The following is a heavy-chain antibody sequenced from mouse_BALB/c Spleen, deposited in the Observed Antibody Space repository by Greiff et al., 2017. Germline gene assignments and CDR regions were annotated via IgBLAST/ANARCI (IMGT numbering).Heavy chain of an antibody. CDR3: ARNDYDGYYFDY. V-gene: IGHV5-12-2*01. D-gene: IGHD2-4*01. CDR1: GFTFSSYT. J-gene: IGHJ2*01. Sequence: EVQLVESGGGLVQPGGSLKLSCAASGFTFSSYTMSWVRQTPEKRLEWVAYISNGGGSTYYPDTVKGRFTISRDNAKNTLYLQMSSLKSEDTAMYYCARNDYDGYYFDYWGQGTTLTVSS. CDR2: ISNGGGST.